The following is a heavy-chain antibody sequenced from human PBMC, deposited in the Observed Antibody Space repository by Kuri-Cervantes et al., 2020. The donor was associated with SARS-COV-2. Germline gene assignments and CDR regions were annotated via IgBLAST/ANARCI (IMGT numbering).Heavy chain of an antibody. D-gene: IGHD2-2*02. J-gene: IGHJ5*01. V-gene: IGHV4-34*01. CDR2: INHSGNT. CDR1: GGSFSDYY. CDR3: ARDRIRVPVAIRGVWFDS. Sequence: SETLSLTCAVYGGSFSDYYWSWVRQPPGKGLEWIGEINHSGNTNYDPSLKSRVTISIDTSKNQFSLKLSSVTAADTAVYYCARDRIRVPVAIRGVWFDSWGQGTLVTVSS.